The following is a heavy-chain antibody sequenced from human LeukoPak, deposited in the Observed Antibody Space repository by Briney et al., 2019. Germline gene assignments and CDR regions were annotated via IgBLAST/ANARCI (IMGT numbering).Heavy chain of an antibody. Sequence: GGSLGLPCAASGFTFSSYAMSWVRQAPGKGLEWVSAISGSGGSTYYADSVKGRFTISRDNSKNTLYLQMNSLRAEDTAVYYCASLKWLRLYDYWGQGTLVTVSS. CDR3: ASLKWLRLYDY. D-gene: IGHD5-12*01. J-gene: IGHJ4*02. V-gene: IGHV3-23*01. CDR1: GFTFSSYA. CDR2: ISGSGGST.